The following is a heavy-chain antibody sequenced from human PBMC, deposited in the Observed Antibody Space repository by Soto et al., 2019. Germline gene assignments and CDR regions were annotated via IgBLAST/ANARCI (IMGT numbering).Heavy chain of an antibody. V-gene: IGHV3-30*19. CDR2: TSYDGSDK. CDR3: ARWGTTGGLDV. CDR1: GFTFRSYV. J-gene: IGHJ1*01. D-gene: IGHD3-16*01. Sequence: QVQLVESGGGVVQRGTSLRVSCVGSGFTFRSYVIHWVRQAPGKGLEWVALTSYDGSDKYYGDSVRGRFTISRDNTRNTVDLQMDSLRLEDTALYYCARWGTTGGLDVWGQGTLVSVSS.